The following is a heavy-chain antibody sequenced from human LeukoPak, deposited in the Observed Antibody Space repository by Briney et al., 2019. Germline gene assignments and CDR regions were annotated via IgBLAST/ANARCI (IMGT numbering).Heavy chain of an antibody. Sequence: GESLKISCKGSGYSFTTYWSGWVRQVPGKGLEWMGIIYPGDSDTRYSPSFQGQVTISADKSISTAYVQWSSLKASDTAMYYCARHLGYCSSTSCYGWNWFDPWGQGTLVTVSS. CDR3: ARHLGYCSSTSCYGWNWFDP. J-gene: IGHJ5*02. V-gene: IGHV5-51*01. CDR1: GYSFTTYW. D-gene: IGHD2-2*01. CDR2: IYPGDSDT.